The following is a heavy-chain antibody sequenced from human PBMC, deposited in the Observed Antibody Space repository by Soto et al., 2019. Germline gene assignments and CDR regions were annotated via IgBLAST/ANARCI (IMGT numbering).Heavy chain of an antibody. CDR2: IWYDGSNK. CDR1: GFTFSNFG. D-gene: IGHD2-8*01. Sequence: QVQLVESGGGVVQPGRSLRLSCAASGFTFSNFGMHWVRQAPGKGLEWVAVIWYDGSNKYYADSVKGRFTISRDNSKNTLYLHMNSLSAEDTAVYYCAGDLVLPHNAMSLWGQGTPVTVSS. J-gene: IGHJ6*02. CDR3: AGDLVLPHNAMSL. V-gene: IGHV3-33*01.